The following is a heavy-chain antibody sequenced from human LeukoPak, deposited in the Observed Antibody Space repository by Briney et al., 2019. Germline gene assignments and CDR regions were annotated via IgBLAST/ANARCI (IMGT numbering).Heavy chain of an antibody. J-gene: IGHJ4*02. CDR3: AGGSNYGSGKDY. Sequence: PSETLSLTCTVSGGSISSYYWSWIRQPPGKGLEWIGYIYYSGSTNYNPSLKSRVTISVDTSKNQFSLKPSSVTAADTAVYYCAGGSNYGSGKDYWGQGTLVTVSS. CDR2: IYYSGST. D-gene: IGHD3-10*01. V-gene: IGHV4-59*01. CDR1: GGSISSYY.